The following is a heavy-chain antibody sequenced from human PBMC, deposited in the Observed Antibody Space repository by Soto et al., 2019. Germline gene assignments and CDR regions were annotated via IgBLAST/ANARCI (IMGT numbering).Heavy chain of an antibody. J-gene: IGHJ4*02. V-gene: IGHV1-3*01. CDR1: GYTFTNYA. CDR2: INAANGNT. D-gene: IGHD2-2*02. CDR3: AREGRCISPICYNRWGGYFDY. Sequence: QVQLVQSGAEVEKPGASVKVSCKASGYTFTNYAIHWVRQAPGQRLEWMGWINAANGNTNYSQKFQGRVTFTWDTSASTAYMELSSLRSGDTAVFYCAREGRCISPICYNRWGGYFDYWGQGALVTVSS.